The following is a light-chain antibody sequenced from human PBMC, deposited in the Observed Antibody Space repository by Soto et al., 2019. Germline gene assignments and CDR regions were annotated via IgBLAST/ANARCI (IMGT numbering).Light chain of an antibody. CDR2: TAS. Sequence: DIQMTQSPSTLSASVGDRVTITCRASQSFSTWLAWYQQKPGKAPKLLMYTASSLESGVPSRFSGSGSGTEFTLTISSLQPDDFATYYCQQYNSYWTFGQGTKVDIK. V-gene: IGKV1-5*03. CDR3: QQYNSYWT. CDR1: QSFSTW. J-gene: IGKJ1*01.